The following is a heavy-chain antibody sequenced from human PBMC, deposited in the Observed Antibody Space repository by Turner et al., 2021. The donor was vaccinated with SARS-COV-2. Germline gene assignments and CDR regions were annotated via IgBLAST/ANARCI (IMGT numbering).Heavy chain of an antibody. V-gene: IGHV4-39*01. CDR3: ARQGLITFARVFVLGADWFDP. D-gene: IGHD3-16*02. Sequence: QLQLQESGPGLRKRSGTLSLTGTVSGRSISSSSSYWGWIRQPPGKGLEWIASIYYSGSTYYNPSSKSLVTISVDTSKNQFSLKLSSVTAADTAVYNGARQGLITFARVFVLGADWFDPWGQGTLVTVSS. J-gene: IGHJ5*02. CDR2: IYYSGST. CDR1: GRSISSSSSY.